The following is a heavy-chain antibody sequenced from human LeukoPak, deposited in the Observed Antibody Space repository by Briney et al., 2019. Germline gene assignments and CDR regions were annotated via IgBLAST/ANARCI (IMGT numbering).Heavy chain of an antibody. CDR1: GGSISSGGYS. Sequence: SETLSLTCAVSGGSISSGGYSWSWIRQPPGKGLEWIGYIYHSGSTYYNPSLKSRVTISVDRSKNQFSLKLSSVTAADTAVCYCARGSSGGGTWYFDLWGRGTLVTVSS. CDR3: ARGSSGGGTWYFDL. J-gene: IGHJ2*01. V-gene: IGHV4-30-2*01. CDR2: IYHSGST. D-gene: IGHD3-16*01.